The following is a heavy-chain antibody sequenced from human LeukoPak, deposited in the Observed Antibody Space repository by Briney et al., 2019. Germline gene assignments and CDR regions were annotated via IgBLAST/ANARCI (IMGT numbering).Heavy chain of an antibody. V-gene: IGHV1-69*06. Sequence: ASVTVSCKASGGTFISYAISWLRQPPAQGLEWMGGSIPIFGTANYAQKFQDRVTITPDKYTSTAYLELSSLRSEDTAVYYCAGGHYDILAGIDYWGQGTLVTVSS. D-gene: IGHD3-9*01. CDR1: GGTFISYA. CDR2: SIPIFGTA. CDR3: AGGHYDILAGIDY. J-gene: IGHJ4*02.